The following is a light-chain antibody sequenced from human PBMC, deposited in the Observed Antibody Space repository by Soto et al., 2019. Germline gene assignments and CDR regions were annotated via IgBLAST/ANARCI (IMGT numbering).Light chain of an antibody. Sequence: DIQMTQSPSSLSASLGDRVTITCRASLSISTYLTWYQQKPGKAPKLLIYAASTLKSVVASRFSGSGSGTDFTLTISRLQPEDFATYHCQKSYCIPYTFGQATKLEIK. CDR3: QKSYCIPYT. V-gene: IGKV1-39*01. J-gene: IGKJ2*01. CDR1: LSISTY. CDR2: AAS.